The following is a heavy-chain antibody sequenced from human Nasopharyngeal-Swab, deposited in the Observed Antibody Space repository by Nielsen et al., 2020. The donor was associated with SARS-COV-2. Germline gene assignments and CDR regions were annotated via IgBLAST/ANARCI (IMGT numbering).Heavy chain of an antibody. D-gene: IGHD3-10*01. CDR3: ARKHPHLYYGSVSYYYGMDV. V-gene: IGHV4-39*01. Sequence: SETLSLTCTLSGGSISSSSYYWGWTRQPPGKGLEWIGSIYYSGSTYHNPSLKSRLTISVDTSKNQFSLKLSSVTAADTAVYYCARKHPHLYYGSVSYYYGMDVWGQGTTVTVSS. CDR1: GGSISSSSYY. J-gene: IGHJ6*02. CDR2: IYYSGST.